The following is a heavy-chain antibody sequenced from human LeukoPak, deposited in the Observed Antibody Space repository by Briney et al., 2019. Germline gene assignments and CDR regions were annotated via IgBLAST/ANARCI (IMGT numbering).Heavy chain of an antibody. Sequence: ASVKVSCKASGYTFTSYYMHWVRQAPGQGLEWMGIINPSGGSTSYEQKFQGRVTMTRDTSTSTVYMELSSLRSEDTAVYYCARDKITMVRGPGAGYYYYMDVWGKGTTVTISS. V-gene: IGHV1-46*01. D-gene: IGHD3-10*01. CDR1: GYTFTSYY. CDR2: INPSGGST. J-gene: IGHJ6*03. CDR3: ARDKITMVRGPGAGYYYYMDV.